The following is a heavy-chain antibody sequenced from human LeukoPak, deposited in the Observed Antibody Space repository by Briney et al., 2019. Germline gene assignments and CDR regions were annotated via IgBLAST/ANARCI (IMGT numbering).Heavy chain of an antibody. CDR1: GYTFTSYD. Sequence: SVKVSCKASGYTFTSYDINWVRQAPGQGLEWMGGIIPIFGTANYAQKFQGRVTITADESTSTAYMELSSLRSEDTAVYYCARGDVVVPAAKDWGQGTLVTVSS. D-gene: IGHD2-2*01. CDR3: ARGDVVVPAAKD. J-gene: IGHJ4*02. V-gene: IGHV1-69*13. CDR2: IIPIFGTA.